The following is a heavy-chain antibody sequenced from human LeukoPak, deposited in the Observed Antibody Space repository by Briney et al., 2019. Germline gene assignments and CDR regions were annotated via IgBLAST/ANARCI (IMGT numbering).Heavy chain of an antibody. CDR1: GDSISNYY. D-gene: IGHD3-10*01. V-gene: IGHV4-59*01. Sequence: KASETLSLTCTVSGDSISNYYWSWIRQPPGKGLEWLGYIYHSGSTKYNPSLKSRVTISVDTSKNQFSLNLSSVTAADTAVYYCARGQLGSGMDDPWGQGTLVTVSS. J-gene: IGHJ5*02. CDR3: ARGQLGSGMDDP. CDR2: IYHSGST.